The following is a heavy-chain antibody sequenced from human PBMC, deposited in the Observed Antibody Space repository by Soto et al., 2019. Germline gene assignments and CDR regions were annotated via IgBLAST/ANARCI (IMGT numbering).Heavy chain of an antibody. CDR3: TTLVAGPAWGDDY. CDR1: GFTFGDNA. D-gene: IGHD6-19*01. V-gene: IGHV3-49*04. Sequence: GGSLRLSCTASGFTFGDNAMSWVRQAAGKGLEWVGLIRSKAYGGRIEYAASVKGRFTISRDDSKSIAYPQMSSLKTEDTAVYYCTTLVAGPAWGDDYWGQGTLVTVSS. CDR2: IRSKAYGGRI. J-gene: IGHJ4*02.